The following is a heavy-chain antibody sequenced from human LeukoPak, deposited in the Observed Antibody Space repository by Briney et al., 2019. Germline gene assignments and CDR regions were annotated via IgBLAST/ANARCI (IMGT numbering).Heavy chain of an antibody. CDR3: ASVPAAIDS. V-gene: IGHV4-39*07. J-gene: IGHJ4*02. CDR1: GGSISSSSYY. D-gene: IGHD2-2*02. Sequence: KPSETLSLTCTVSGGSISSSSYYWGWIRQPPGKGLEWIGSIYYSGSTYYNPSLKSRVTISVDTSKNQFSLKLSSVTAADTAVYYCASVPAAIDSWGQGTLVTVSS. CDR2: IYYSGST.